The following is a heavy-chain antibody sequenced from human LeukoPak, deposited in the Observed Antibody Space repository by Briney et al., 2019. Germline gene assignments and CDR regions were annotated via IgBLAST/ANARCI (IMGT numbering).Heavy chain of an antibody. Sequence: GRSLRLSCVASGFTFSTYGMHWVRQAPGKGLEWVAVIWYDGTNKYYADSVKGRFTISRDNSKNTLYLQMNSLRADDTAVFYCARDLNYLYGMDVWGQGTTVTVSS. J-gene: IGHJ6*02. V-gene: IGHV3-33*01. D-gene: IGHD4-11*01. CDR2: IWYDGTNK. CDR3: ARDLNYLYGMDV. CDR1: GFTFSTYG.